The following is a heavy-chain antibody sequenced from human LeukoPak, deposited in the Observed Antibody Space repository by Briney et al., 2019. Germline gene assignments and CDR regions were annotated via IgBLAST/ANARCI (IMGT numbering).Heavy chain of an antibody. CDR2: IYHSGST. CDR3: ANLGYCSGGSCYAEDYYYGMDV. Sequence: SGTLSLTCAVSGGSISSSNWWSWVHQPPGKGLEWIGEIYHSGSTNYNPSLKSRVTISVDKSKNQFSLKLSSVTAADTAVYYCANLGYCSGGSCYAEDYYYGMDVWGQGTTVTVSS. D-gene: IGHD2-15*01. J-gene: IGHJ6*02. CDR1: GGSISSSNW. V-gene: IGHV4-4*02.